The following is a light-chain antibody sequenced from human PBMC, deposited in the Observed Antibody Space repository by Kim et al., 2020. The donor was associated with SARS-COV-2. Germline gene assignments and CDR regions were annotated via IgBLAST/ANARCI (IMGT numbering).Light chain of an antibody. CDR3: QQSYSTPRALT. CDR2: AAS. V-gene: IGKV1-39*01. J-gene: IGKJ4*01. CDR1: QSISSY. Sequence: DIQLTQSPSSLSASVGDRVTITCRAGQSISSYSNWYQQKPGKAPKLLIYAASTLQSGVPSRFSGSGSGTDFTLTISSLQPEEFATYYCQQSYSTPRALTFGGGTKVDIK.